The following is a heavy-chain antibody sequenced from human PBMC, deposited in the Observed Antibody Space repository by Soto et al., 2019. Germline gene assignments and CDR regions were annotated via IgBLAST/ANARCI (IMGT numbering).Heavy chain of an antibody. CDR2: INPNSGGT. CDR1: GYTFTGYY. CDR3: ARDWGGSGYSSSSRVYYGMDV. Sequence: ASVKVSCKASGYTFTGYYMHWVRQAPGQGLEWMGWINPNSGGTNYAQKFQGWVTMTRDTSISTAYMELSRLRSDDTAVYYCARDWGGSGYSSSSRVYYGMDVWGQGTTVTVSS. V-gene: IGHV1-2*04. J-gene: IGHJ6*02. D-gene: IGHD6-6*01.